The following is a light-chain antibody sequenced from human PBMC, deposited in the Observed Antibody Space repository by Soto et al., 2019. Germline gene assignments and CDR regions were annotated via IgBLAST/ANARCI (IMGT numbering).Light chain of an antibody. CDR2: RNN. CDR3: AVWDDRLNGWV. CDR1: SSNIGRDT. Sequence: QSVVTQPPSASGTPGQRVTISCSGSSSNIGRDTVNWYQKLPGTAPKLLIYRNNQRPSGVPDRISGSKSGTSASLAISGLQSEDGADYYCAVWDDRLNGWVFGGGTKLTVL. V-gene: IGLV1-44*01. J-gene: IGLJ3*02.